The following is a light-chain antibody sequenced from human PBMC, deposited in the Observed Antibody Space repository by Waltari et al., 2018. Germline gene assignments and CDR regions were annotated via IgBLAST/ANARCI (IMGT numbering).Light chain of an antibody. CDR3: ETWDSKGV. CDR1: SGHSPYI. Sequence: QPVLTQSSSASASLGSSVKLPCTLSSGHSPYILACPQQQPGKAPRYLMKVENSGTYNRGSGVPDRFSGSSSGADRYLSISNLQSEDEADYYCETWDSKGVFGGGTKLTVV. CDR2: VENSGTY. V-gene: IGLV4-60*03. J-gene: IGLJ3*02.